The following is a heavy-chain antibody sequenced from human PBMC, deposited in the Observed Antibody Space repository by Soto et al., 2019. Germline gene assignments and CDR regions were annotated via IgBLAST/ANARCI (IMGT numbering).Heavy chain of an antibody. CDR2: ISGSGGST. V-gene: IGHV3-23*01. CDR1: GYTFSSYA. Sequence: EVQLLESGGGLVQPGGSLRLSCAASGYTFSSYAMSWVRQAPGTGLEWVSAISGSGGSTYYADSVKCRFTISRDNSKNTLYLQMNSLRAEDTAVYYCAKDISDYGDYGRGDYWGQVTLVTFSS. D-gene: IGHD4-17*01. J-gene: IGHJ4*02. CDR3: AKDISDYGDYGRGDY.